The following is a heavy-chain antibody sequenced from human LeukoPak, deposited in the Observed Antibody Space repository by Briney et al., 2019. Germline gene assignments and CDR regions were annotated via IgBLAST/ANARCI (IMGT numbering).Heavy chain of an antibody. CDR3: ARSRWFGELFLFY. J-gene: IGHJ4*02. CDR2: IIPIFGTA. V-gene: IGHV1-69*06. Sequence: SVKVSCKASGGTFSSYVINWVRQAPGQGLEWMGGIIPIFGTANYAQKFQGRVTITADKSTSTAYMELSSLRSEDTAVYYCARSRWFGELFLFYWGQGTLVTVSS. D-gene: IGHD3-10*01. CDR1: GGTFSSYV.